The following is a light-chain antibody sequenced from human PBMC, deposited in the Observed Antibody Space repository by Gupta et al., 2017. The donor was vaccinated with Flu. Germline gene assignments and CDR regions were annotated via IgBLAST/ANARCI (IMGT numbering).Light chain of an antibody. J-gene: IGKJ1*01. CDR2: DAS. CDR1: QSVSSY. Sequence: DIVLTQSPATLYLSPGERATLYCRASQSVSSYLAWYQQKPGQAPRLRIYDASNRATGIPARFSGSGCGRDFTLTISSREPEGFAVYDCQQRSNWPRVKFGQGTKVEIK. V-gene: IGKV3-11*02. CDR3: QQRSNWPRVK.